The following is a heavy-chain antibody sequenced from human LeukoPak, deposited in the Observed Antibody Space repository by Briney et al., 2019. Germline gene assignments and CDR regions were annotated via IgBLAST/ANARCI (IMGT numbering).Heavy chain of an antibody. Sequence: AGGPLRLSLAPSGFPFTSYPMSWARQPPGKGLEWASAIIGIVAHPYYAESVKDRFTISRDNSKNTLYLQMNSLRAEDTAVYYCAKRLNSGWSIQKYYFDYWGQGALVTVSS. CDR2: IIGIVAHP. CDR3: AKRLNSGWSIQKYYFDY. CDR1: GFPFTSYP. V-gene: IGHV3-23*01. D-gene: IGHD6-19*01. J-gene: IGHJ4*02.